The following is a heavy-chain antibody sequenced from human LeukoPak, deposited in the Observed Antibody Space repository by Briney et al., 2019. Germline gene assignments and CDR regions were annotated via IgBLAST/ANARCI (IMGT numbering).Heavy chain of an antibody. CDR1: GGSISSYY. V-gene: IGHV4-4*09. CDR2: IFPSGSA. CDR3: ARRNYYFYYMDV. J-gene: IGHJ6*03. Sequence: PSETLSLTCTVSGGSISSYYWTWIRQSPVKGLEWIGYIFPSGSAFYNPSLESRVTISLDTSENQFSLTLSSVTAADTAVYYCARRNYYFYYMDVWGKGTTVTVSS.